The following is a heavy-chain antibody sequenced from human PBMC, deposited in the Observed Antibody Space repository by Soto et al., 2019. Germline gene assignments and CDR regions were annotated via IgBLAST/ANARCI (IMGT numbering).Heavy chain of an antibody. D-gene: IGHD2-2*01. V-gene: IGHV3-48*01. CDR2: ISSSSSTI. CDR3: AREYCSSTSCLNWFDP. Sequence: GASLRLSCAASGFTFSSYSMNWVRQAPGKGLEWVSYISSSSSTIYYADSVKGRFTISRDNAKNSLYLQMNSLRAEDTAVYYCAREYCSSTSCLNWFDPWGQGT. J-gene: IGHJ5*02. CDR1: GFTFSSYS.